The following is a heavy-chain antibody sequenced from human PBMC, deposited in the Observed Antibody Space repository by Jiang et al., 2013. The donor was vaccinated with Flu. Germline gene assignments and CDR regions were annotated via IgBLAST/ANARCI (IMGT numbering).Heavy chain of an antibody. CDR3: ARDRIVVDGTRWFDP. CDR2: IDAGSGHV. V-gene: IGHV1-3*01. J-gene: IGHJ5*02. Sequence: GAEVKKPGASVKVSCKASGYTLSYYAIHWVRQAPGQRLEWMGWIDAGSGHVKYSQKFQGRVTITSDTSATVYMELTSLTSEDTAVYYCARDRIVVDGTRWFDPWGQGTLVTVSS. D-gene: IGHD6-19*01. CDR1: GYTLSYYA.